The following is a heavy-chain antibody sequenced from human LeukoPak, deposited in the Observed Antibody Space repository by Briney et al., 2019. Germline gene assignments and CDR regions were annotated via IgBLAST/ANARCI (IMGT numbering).Heavy chain of an antibody. D-gene: IGHD1-26*01. V-gene: IGHV4-59*08. Sequence: SETLSLTCIVSGGSISSDYWSWIRQSPGKGLEWIGYIYYSGSTNYNPSLKSRVTISVDTSKNQFSLKLSSVTAADTAVYYCARYSGSYFPYFDYWGQGTLVTVSS. CDR3: ARYSGSYFPYFDY. J-gene: IGHJ4*02. CDR1: GGSISSDY. CDR2: IYYSGST.